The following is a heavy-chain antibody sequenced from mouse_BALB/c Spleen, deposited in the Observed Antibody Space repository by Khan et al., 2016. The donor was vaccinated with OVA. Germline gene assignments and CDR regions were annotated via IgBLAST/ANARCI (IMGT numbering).Heavy chain of an antibody. J-gene: IGHJ4*01. CDR3: AKPPYFSYTLDY. CDR2: INTYTGEP. V-gene: IGHV9-3-1*01. Sequence: QIQLVQSGPELKKPVETVKISCKASGYTFTSYGMNWVKQSPGKALKWMGWINTYTGEPTYADDFTGRFAFSLVTSASTAYLQINNLKNEDTATDFCAKPPYFSYTLDYWGQGTSVTVSS. D-gene: IGHD2-10*01. CDR1: GYTFTSYG.